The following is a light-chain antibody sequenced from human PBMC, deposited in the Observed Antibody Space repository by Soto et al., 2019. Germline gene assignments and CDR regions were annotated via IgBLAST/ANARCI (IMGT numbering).Light chain of an antibody. J-gene: IGKJ2*01. Sequence: DIQMTQSPSSLSASVGVRVTVTCRSSESVSRYLNWYQQKPGKAPKLLMYDASTLQAGVPSRFSGTGSGTYFTLTISGLQSEDFATYYCQQSFNAPRTFGQGTKLEIQ. CDR3: QQSFNAPRT. CDR2: DAS. V-gene: IGKV1-39*01. CDR1: ESVSRY.